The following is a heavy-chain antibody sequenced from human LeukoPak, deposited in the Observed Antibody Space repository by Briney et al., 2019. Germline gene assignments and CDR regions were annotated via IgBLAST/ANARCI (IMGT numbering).Heavy chain of an antibody. Sequence: GASVKVSCKASGYTFTGYYMHWVRQAPGQGLEWMGWINPNSGGTNYAQKFQGRVTMTRNTSISTAYMELSSLRSEDTAVYYCARGHAFHCSSTSCYADPEYWGQGTLVTVSS. CDR1: GYTFTGYY. D-gene: IGHD2-2*01. V-gene: IGHV1-2*02. CDR2: INPNSGGT. J-gene: IGHJ4*02. CDR3: ARGHAFHCSSTSCYADPEY.